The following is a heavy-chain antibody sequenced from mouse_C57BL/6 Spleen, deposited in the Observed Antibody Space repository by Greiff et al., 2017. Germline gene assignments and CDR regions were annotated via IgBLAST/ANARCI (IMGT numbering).Heavy chain of an antibody. Sequence: EVKLVESGEGLVKPGGSLKLSCAASGFTFSSYAMSWVRQTPEKRLEWVAYISSGGDYIYYADTVKGRFTISRDNARNTLYLQMSSLKSEDTAMYDCTSEWRYDYDGWDWGQGTLVTVSA. D-gene: IGHD2-4*01. V-gene: IGHV5-9-1*02. J-gene: IGHJ3*01. CDR3: TSEWRYDYDGWD. CDR1: GFTFSSYA. CDR2: ISSGGDYI.